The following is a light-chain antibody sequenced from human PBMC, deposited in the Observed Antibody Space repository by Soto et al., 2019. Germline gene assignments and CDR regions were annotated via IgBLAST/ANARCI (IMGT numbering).Light chain of an antibody. CDR2: EVS. Sequence: QSAVTHPASVSWSPGHSITISCTGTTSDVGGYNYVSWYQQHPGKVPKLLIHEVSNRPSGVSNRFSGSKSGNTASLTISGLQAEDEADYYCLSKTSSISYVFGTGTKVTAL. CDR1: TSDVGGYNY. V-gene: IGLV2-14*01. CDR3: LSKTSSISYV. J-gene: IGLJ1*01.